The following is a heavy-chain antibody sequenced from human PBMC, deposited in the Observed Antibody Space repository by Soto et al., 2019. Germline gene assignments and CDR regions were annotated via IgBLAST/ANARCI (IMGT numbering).Heavy chain of an antibody. CDR1: GYTFTSYG. V-gene: IGHV1-18*04. J-gene: IGHJ6*02. D-gene: IGHD3-10*01. CDR3: ARSASGTYSQGYNFYVMEV. CDR2: ISAYNGNT. Sequence: ASVKVSCKASGYTFTSYGISWVRQAPGQGLEWMGWISAYNGNTNYAQKLQGRVTMTTDTSTSTAYMELRSLRSDDTAVYYCARSASGTYSQGYNFYVMEVWGPGTTVTVSS.